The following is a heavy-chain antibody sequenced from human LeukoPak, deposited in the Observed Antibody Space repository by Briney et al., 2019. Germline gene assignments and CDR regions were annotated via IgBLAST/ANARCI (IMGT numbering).Heavy chain of an antibody. Sequence: GESLRLSCAASGFTFSRYWMHWVRQDPGKGLEWVSRITGDGGGTNNADSVKGRFTISRDNAKNTLYLQMNSLRVEDTAVYYCARDLIYGSGSLDCWGQGNLVTVSS. D-gene: IGHD3-10*01. J-gene: IGHJ4*02. CDR2: ITGDGGGT. CDR3: ARDLIYGSGSLDC. V-gene: IGHV3-74*01. CDR1: GFTFSRYW.